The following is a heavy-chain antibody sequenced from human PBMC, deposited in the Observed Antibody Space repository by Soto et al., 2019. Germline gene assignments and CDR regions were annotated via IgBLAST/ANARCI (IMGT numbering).Heavy chain of an antibody. CDR3: AREDFGVVIDY. Sequence: SETLSLTCAVSGGSISSSNWWSWVRQPPGKGLEWIGENYHSGSTTYNPSLKSRVTISVDKSKNQFPLKLTSVTAADTAVYYGAREDFGVVIDYWGQGTLVTVSS. CDR2: NYHSGST. CDR1: GGSISSSNW. D-gene: IGHD3-3*01. J-gene: IGHJ4*02. V-gene: IGHV4-4*02.